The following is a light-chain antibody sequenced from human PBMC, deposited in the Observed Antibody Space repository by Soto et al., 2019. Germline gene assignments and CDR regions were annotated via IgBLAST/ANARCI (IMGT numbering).Light chain of an antibody. Sequence: DIQMTQSPSTLSASVGDRVTITCRASQYIHNYLAWYQQKPGEAPKLLIYEAANLESGVPSRFSGSGTGTEFPLTISSLQPYDFATYYCQQSNNYPWTFGQGTRVEI. CDR3: QQSNNYPWT. CDR2: EAA. V-gene: IGKV1-5*03. CDR1: QYIHNY. J-gene: IGKJ1*01.